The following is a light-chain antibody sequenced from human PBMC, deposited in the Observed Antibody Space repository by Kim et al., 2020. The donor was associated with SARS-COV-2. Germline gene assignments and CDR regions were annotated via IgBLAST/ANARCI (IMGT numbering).Light chain of an antibody. CDR3: FSFAGSTYV. V-gene: IGLV2-8*01. J-gene: IGLJ1*01. Sequence: QSALTQPPSASGSPGQSATISCTGTSSDVGGYNFVSWYQQHPGKAPKLMIYEVSKRPSGVPDRFSGSKSGNTASLTVSGLQAEDEADYYCFSFAGSTYVFGTGTKVTVL. CDR2: EVS. CDR1: SSDVGGYNF.